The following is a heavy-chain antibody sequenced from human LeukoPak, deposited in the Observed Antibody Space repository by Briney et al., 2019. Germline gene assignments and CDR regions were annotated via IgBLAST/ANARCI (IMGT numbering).Heavy chain of an antibody. CDR1: GYTFTGYY. V-gene: IGHV1-2*02. CDR2: INPNSGGT. CDR3: ARRQHGXXXXXQFDF. Sequence: ASVKVSCKASGYTFTGYYLHWVRQAPGQGLEWMGWINPNSGGTKYAQKFQGRVTMTRDTSISTAYMELTTLTSDDTAVFYCARRQHGXXXXXQFDFWGQGTLVTVSS. J-gene: IGHJ4*02. D-gene: IGHD2-2*01.